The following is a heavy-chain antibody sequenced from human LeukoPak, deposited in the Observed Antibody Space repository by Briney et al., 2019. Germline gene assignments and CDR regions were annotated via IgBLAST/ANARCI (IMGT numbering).Heavy chain of an antibody. V-gene: IGHV4-31*03. CDR1: ACSINNGGYY. CDR2: IYYSGDT. CDR3: SGELHLYLSGSEGGDWVDS. D-gene: IGHD3-10*01. J-gene: IGHJ5*01. Sequence: PSQTLSLTSTVYACSINNGGYYWRWIRQLPGKGLEYIGYIYYSGDTYHNPSLKSRVTISIDTSKNQFSLNLSSVTAADTAVYYCSGELHLYLSGSEGGDWVDSWGQGTLVTVSS.